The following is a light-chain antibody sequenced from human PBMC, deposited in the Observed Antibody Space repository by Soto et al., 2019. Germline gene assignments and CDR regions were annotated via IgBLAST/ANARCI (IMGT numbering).Light chain of an antibody. CDR3: QQFYTTLGT. CDR1: QSVLYSSNNKNY. CDR2: WAS. Sequence: DIVMTQSPDSLAVSLGERATTNCKSSQSVLYSSNNKNYLAWYQQKPGQPPRKLISWASARESGVPDRFSGSGSGTDFTLTISSLQAEDVAVYYCQQFYTTLGTFGQGTKLEIK. V-gene: IGKV4-1*01. J-gene: IGKJ2*01.